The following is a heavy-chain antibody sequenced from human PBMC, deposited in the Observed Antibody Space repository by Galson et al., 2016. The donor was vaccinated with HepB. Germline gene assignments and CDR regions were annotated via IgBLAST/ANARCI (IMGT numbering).Heavy chain of an antibody. Sequence: SLRLSCAASGFIFSYYGMHWVRQAPGKGLEWVAVISDDGSNKYYADSVKGRFTISRDNAKNSAYLQMNNVRAEDTAIYYCVAGAGWLPDYWGQGTLVTVSS. D-gene: IGHD6-19*01. V-gene: IGHV3-30*03. J-gene: IGHJ4*02. CDR3: VAGAGWLPDY. CDR1: GFIFSYYG. CDR2: ISDDGSNK.